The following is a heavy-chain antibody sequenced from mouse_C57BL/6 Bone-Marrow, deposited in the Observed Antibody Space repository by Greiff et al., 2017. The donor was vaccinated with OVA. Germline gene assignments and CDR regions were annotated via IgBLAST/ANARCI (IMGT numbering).Heavy chain of an antibody. V-gene: IGHV3-3*01. D-gene: IGHD2-3*01. CDR2: TFYSGIT. Sequence: EVQLQQSGPSLVRPSQTLSLTCTVTGFSINSDCYWIWIRQFPGNKLEYIGYTFYSGITYYNPSLESRTYITRDTSKNPFSLKLRSVTTEDTATYYCARGGGYDYWYFDVWGTGTTVTVSS. CDR3: ARGGGYDYWYFDV. J-gene: IGHJ1*03. CDR1: GFSINSDCY.